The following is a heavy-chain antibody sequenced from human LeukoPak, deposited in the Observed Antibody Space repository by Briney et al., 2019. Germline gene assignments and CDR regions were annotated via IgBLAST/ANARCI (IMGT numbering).Heavy chain of an antibody. J-gene: IGHJ6*02. V-gene: IGHV4-59*08. CDR2: IYYRGST. Sequence: SETLSLTCTVSGGSISSNYWSWIRQSPGKGLECIAYIYYRGSTDYNPSLKSRVTISVDTSKNQFSLKLSSVTAADTAVYYCARQNYDEVNYYYYGLDVWGQGTTVTVSS. CDR3: ARQNYDEVNYYYYGLDV. D-gene: IGHD3-3*01. CDR1: GGSISSNY.